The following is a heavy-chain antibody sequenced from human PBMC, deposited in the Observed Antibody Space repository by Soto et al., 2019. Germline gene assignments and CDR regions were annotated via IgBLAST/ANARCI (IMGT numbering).Heavy chain of an antibody. D-gene: IGHD6-19*01. CDR2: ISYDGSNK. CDR1: GFTFSTYA. J-gene: IGHJ4*02. Sequence: QVQLEESGGGAVQPGKSLRLSCAASGFTFSTYAMHWVRQAPGKGLEWVAVISYDGSNKYYGDSVRGRFTISRDNSKNTLYLQMNSLRAEDTAVYYCARRRAPYIGVAAQDYWGQGTLVTVSS. CDR3: ARRRAPYIGVAAQDY. V-gene: IGHV3-30*03.